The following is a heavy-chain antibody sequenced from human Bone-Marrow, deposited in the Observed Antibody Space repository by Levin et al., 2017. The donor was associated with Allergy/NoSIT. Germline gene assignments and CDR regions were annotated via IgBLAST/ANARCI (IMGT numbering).Heavy chain of an antibody. D-gene: IGHD3-16*02. J-gene: IGHJ4*02. CDR1: GFTFSNAW. CDR2: IKSKTDGGTT. V-gene: IGHV3-15*01. CDR3: TTGSVITFGGVIAVPASDY. Sequence: GGSLRLSCAASGFTFSNAWMSWVRQAPGKGLEWVGRIKSKTDGGTTDYAAPVKGRFTISRDDSKNTLYLQMNSLKTEDTAVYYCTTGSVITFGGVIAVPASDYWGQGTLVTVSS.